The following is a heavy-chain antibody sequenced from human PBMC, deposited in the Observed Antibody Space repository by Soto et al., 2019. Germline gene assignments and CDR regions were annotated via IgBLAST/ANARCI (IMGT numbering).Heavy chain of an antibody. V-gene: IGHV4-59*01. D-gene: IGHD3-3*01. CDR1: GGSISSYY. CDR2: IYYSGST. Sequence: QVQLQESGPGLVKPSETLSLTCTVSGGSISSYYWSWIRQPPGKGLEWIGYIYYSGSTNYNPSLKSRVTISVDTSKNQFSLKLSSVTAADTAVYYCVRERDFWSGYLHYFDYWGQGTLVTVSS. J-gene: IGHJ4*02. CDR3: VRERDFWSGYLHYFDY.